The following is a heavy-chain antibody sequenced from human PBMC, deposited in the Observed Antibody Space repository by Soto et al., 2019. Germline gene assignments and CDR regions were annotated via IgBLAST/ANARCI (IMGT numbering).Heavy chain of an antibody. CDR2: ISSSGSTI. J-gene: IGHJ6*03. V-gene: IGHV3-11*01. CDR3: AKSGGYDFWSGSGAYYYYMDV. Sequence: QVQLVESGGGLVKPGGSLRLSCAASGFTFSDYYMSWIRQAPGKGLEWVSYISSSGSTIYYADSVKGRFTISRDNAKNSLYLQMNNLRAEDTAVYYCAKSGGYDFWSGSGAYYYYMDVWGKGTTVTVSS. D-gene: IGHD3-3*01. CDR1: GFTFSDYY.